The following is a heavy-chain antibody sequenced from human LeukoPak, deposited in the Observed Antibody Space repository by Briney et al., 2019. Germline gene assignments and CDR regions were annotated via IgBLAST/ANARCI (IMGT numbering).Heavy chain of an antibody. V-gene: IGHV3-30*02. CDR3: AKKCDLWSEGYFDY. J-gene: IGHJ4*02. Sequence: GGSLRLSCAASGFTFSSYGMHWVRQAPGKGLEWVAFIRYDGSNKYYADSVKGRFTISRDNSKNTLYLQMNSLRAEDTAVYYCAKKCDLWSEGYFDYWGQGTLVTVSS. CDR2: IRYDGSNK. CDR1: GFTFSSYG. D-gene: IGHD3-3*01.